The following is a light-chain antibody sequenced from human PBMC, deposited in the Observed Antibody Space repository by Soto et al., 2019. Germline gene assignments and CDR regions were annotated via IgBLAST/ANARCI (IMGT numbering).Light chain of an antibody. CDR2: GAS. CDR1: QSVSTTY. Sequence: EIVLTQSPGTLSLSPGERATLSCRASQSVSTTYFAWYQQKYGQAPRLLIYGASSRATDIPDRFSGSGSGTDFTLTISRLEPEDFAVYYCQQYATSPWTFGQGTKVEIK. J-gene: IGKJ1*01. V-gene: IGKV3-20*01. CDR3: QQYATSPWT.